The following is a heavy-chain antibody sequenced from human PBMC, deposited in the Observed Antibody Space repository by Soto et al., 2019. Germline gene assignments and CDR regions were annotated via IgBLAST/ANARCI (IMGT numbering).Heavy chain of an antibody. V-gene: IGHV1-18*01. CDR2: ISTYSGDT. Sequence: QVHLVQSGVEVKTPGASVKVSCQASGYTFFTYDISRVRQAPGQGLEWMGWISTYSGDTKYAQKFQGRVTMTTDTSTTTAYLDLRSLRSADTAVYYCARHHGPTTSENWFDPWGQGTLVTVSS. CDR1: GYTFFTYD. CDR3: ARHHGPTTSENWFDP. J-gene: IGHJ5*02. D-gene: IGHD5-12*01.